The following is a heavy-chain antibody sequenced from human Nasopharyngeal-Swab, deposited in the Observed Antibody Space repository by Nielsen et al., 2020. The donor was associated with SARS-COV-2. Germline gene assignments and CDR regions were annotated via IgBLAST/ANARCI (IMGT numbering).Heavy chain of an antibody. CDR3: TTGRSLLWFGELWGEYFQH. Sequence: WIRQPPGKGLEWVGRIKSKTDGGTTDYAAPVKGRFTISRDDSKNTLYLQMNSLKTEDTAVYYCTTGRSLLWFGELWGEYFQHWGQGTLVTVSS. J-gene: IGHJ1*01. V-gene: IGHV3-15*01. CDR2: IKSKTDGGTT. D-gene: IGHD3-10*01.